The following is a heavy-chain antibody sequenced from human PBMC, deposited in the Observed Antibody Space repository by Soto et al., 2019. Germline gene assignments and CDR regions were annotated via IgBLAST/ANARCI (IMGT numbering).Heavy chain of an antibody. CDR2: VTGSGGQI. V-gene: IGHV3-23*01. D-gene: IGHD2-15*01. CDR3: ARRYCSGGTCPGIGFDY. CDR1: GFTISTYA. Sequence: GGSLRLSCAASGFTISTYAMTWVRQAPGKGLECVSGVTGSGGQIHYADSVKGRFTISRENAKNSLYLQMNSLRAGDTAVYYCARRYCSGGTCPGIGFDYWGQGTPVTVSS. J-gene: IGHJ4*02.